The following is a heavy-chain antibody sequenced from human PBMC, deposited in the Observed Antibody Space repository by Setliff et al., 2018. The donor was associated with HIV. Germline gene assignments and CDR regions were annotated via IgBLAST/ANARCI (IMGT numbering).Heavy chain of an antibody. CDR2: IKSKTDGGTT. Sequence: PGGSLRLSCAASGFTFSSAWINWLRQAPGKGLEWVGRIKSKTDGGTTDYAAPVKGRFTISRDDSKNTVYLQMNSLNTDDTAVYYCARGRLLWSGSYYYYYMDVWGKGTTVNVSS. V-gene: IGHV3-15*01. D-gene: IGHD3-10*01. CDR1: GFTFSSAW. CDR3: ARGRLLWSGSYYYYYMDV. J-gene: IGHJ6*03.